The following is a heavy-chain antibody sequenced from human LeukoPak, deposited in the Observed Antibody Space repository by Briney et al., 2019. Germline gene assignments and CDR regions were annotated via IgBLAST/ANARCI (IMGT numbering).Heavy chain of an antibody. CDR3: AHGSMYQLDY. Sequence: GGSLRLSCAASGFTVSSNYMSWVRQAPGKGLGWVSGIIGGAGGTYYADSVKGRFTISRDNAKNTLYLQMNSLRAEDTAVYYCAHGSMYQLDYWGQGTLVTVSS. D-gene: IGHD2-2*01. CDR1: GFTVSSNY. CDR2: IIGGAGGT. J-gene: IGHJ4*02. V-gene: IGHV3-23*01.